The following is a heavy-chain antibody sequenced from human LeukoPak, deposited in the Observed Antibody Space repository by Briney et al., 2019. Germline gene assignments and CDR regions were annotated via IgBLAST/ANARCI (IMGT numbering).Heavy chain of an antibody. CDR1: GGSFSGYY. J-gene: IGHJ4*02. V-gene: IGHV4-34*01. CDR3: ASLSYAYFDY. CDR2: INHSGST. Sequence: SETLSLTCAVYGGSFSGYYWSWIRQPPGKGLEWIGEINHSGSTNYNPSLKSRVTISVDTSKNQFSLKLSSVTAADTAAYYCASLSYAYFDYWGQGTLVTVSS. D-gene: IGHD2-2*01.